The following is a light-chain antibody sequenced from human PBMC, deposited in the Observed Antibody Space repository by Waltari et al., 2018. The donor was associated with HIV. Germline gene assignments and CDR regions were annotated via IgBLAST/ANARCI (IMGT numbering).Light chain of an antibody. V-gene: IGLV2-14*03. J-gene: IGLJ1*01. CDR3: ISYASSTYF. CDR2: DVS. CDR1: RSDIGGYNY. Sequence: QSALTQAASVSGSPGQSITISCTGPRSDIGGYNYVSWYQQYPGKAPRLIIYDVSERPSGVSNRFSGSKSGNMASLTISGLQIEDEADYFCISYASSTYFFGTGTTVTVL.